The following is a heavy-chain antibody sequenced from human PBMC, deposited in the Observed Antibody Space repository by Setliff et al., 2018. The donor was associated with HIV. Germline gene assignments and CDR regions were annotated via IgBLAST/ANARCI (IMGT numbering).Heavy chain of an antibody. CDR1: GFIFKTYW. D-gene: IGHD6-6*01. Sequence: GGSLRLSCAASGFIFKTYWMHWVRQVPGKGLVWVSRINEQGGITDYADSVKGRFTISRENAKNSLYLQMNNVRAGDTAVYYCTRELNGHTSSHYYFGLDVWGQGTTVTVSS. J-gene: IGHJ6*02. CDR3: TRELNGHTSSHYYFGLDV. V-gene: IGHV3-74*01. CDR2: INEQGGIT.